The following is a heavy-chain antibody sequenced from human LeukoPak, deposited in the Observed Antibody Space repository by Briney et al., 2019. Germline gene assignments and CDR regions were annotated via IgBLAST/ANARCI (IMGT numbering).Heavy chain of an antibody. CDR1: GYTFTGYY. J-gene: IGHJ4*02. CDR2: INPNSGGT. D-gene: IGHD6-19*01. CDR3: ARVISGGWYPDFDY. V-gene: IGHV1-2*02. Sequence: ASVKVSCKASGYTFTGYYMHWVRQAPGQGLEWMGWINPNSGGTNYAQKFQGRVTMTRDTSISTAYMELSRLRSDDTAVYYCARVISGGWYPDFDYWGQGTLVTVSS.